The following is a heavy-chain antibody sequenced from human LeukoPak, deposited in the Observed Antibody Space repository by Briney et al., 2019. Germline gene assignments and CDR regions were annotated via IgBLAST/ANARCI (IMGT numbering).Heavy chain of an antibody. Sequence: KSSETLSLTCTVSGVSISSYYWSWIRQPPGKGLEWIAYIYNSGSTKHNPSLKSRVTISVDTSKNQLSLTMSSVTAADTAVYYCARHRTDGTDFFDYWGQGTLVTVSS. CDR3: ARHRTDGTDFFDY. D-gene: IGHD3/OR15-3a*01. CDR1: GVSISSYY. V-gene: IGHV4-59*08. CDR2: IYNSGST. J-gene: IGHJ4*02.